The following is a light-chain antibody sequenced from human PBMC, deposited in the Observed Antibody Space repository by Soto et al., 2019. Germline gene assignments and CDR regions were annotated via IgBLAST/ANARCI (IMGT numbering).Light chain of an antibody. Sequence: IVLTQSPGTLALSPGEGATLSCRASQSVSKYLAWYQQKPGQAPRLLIYGASSRATGIPDSFSGSGSGTDFTLTISRLEPADFAVYYCQQYGGSPQTFGQGTRWIS. CDR1: QSVSKY. V-gene: IGKV3-20*01. CDR2: GAS. J-gene: IGKJ1*01. CDR3: QQYGGSPQT.